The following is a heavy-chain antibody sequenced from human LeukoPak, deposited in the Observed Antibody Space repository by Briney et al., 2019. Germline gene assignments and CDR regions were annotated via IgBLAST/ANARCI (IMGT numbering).Heavy chain of an antibody. Sequence: ASVKVSCKASGYTFTGYYMHWVRQAPGQGLEWMGWINPNSGGTNYAQKFQGRVTMTRDTSISTADMELSRLRSDDTAVYYCARDDTTRYCSGGSCSSSSSFDPWGQGTLVTVSS. CDR3: ARDDTTRYCSGGSCSSSSSFDP. V-gene: IGHV1-2*02. CDR1: GYTFTGYY. D-gene: IGHD2-15*01. J-gene: IGHJ5*02. CDR2: INPNSGGT.